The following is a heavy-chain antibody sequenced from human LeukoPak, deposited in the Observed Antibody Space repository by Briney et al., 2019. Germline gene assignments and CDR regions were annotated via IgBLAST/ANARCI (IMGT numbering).Heavy chain of an antibody. J-gene: IGHJ5*02. CDR1: GFTFSSFA. D-gene: IGHD3-22*01. V-gene: IGHV3-23*01. Sequence: GGSLRLSCAASGFTFSSFAMTWVRQAPGKGLEWVSVISGSGGRTYYADSVKGRFTLSRDNSNNTLSLEMSSLRAEDTAVCYCAREGTYYDSSGYYVSWGQGTPVTVSS. CDR2: ISGSGGRT. CDR3: AREGTYYDSSGYYVS.